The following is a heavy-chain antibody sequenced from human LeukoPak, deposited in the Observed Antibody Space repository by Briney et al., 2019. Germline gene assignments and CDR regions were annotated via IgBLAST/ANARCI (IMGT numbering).Heavy chain of an antibody. Sequence: PSETLSLTCAVYGGSFSGYYWSWIRQPPGKGLEWIGEINHSGSTNYNPSLKSRVTISVDTSKNQFSLKLSSVTAADTAVYYCARRRCFDWLSPFDYWGQGTLVTVSS. CDR3: ARRRCFDWLSPFDY. V-gene: IGHV4-34*01. J-gene: IGHJ4*02. CDR2: INHSGST. D-gene: IGHD3-9*01. CDR1: GGSFSGYY.